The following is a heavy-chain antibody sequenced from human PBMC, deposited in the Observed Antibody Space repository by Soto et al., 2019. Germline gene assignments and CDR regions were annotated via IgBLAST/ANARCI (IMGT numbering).Heavy chain of an antibody. V-gene: IGHV1-69*01. J-gene: IGHJ4*02. CDR3: ARDGGLVEISTMGDY. CDR2: IIPVFGST. D-gene: IGHD3-16*01. Sequence: QVQLVQSGAEVKKPGSSVKVSCKASGGTFASYAVSWVRQAPGQGLEWMGGIIPVFGSTNYAQNVQDRVTFTADESTGTVYMELTSLRSEDTAVYYCARDGGLVEISTMGDYWGQGTLVTVSS. CDR1: GGTFASYA.